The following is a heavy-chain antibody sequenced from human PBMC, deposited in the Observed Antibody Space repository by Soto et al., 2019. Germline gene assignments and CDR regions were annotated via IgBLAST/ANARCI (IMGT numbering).Heavy chain of an antibody. Sequence: PXVSLTLSCAASGFTFSSYAMSWVRQAPGKGLEWVSAISGSGGSTYYADSVKGRFTISRDNSKNTLYLQMNSLRAEDTAVYYCAKASIAAAGYPDYYYGMDVWGQGTTVTVSS. CDR3: AKASIAAAGYPDYYYGMDV. CDR1: GFTFSSYA. CDR2: ISGSGGST. J-gene: IGHJ6*02. V-gene: IGHV3-23*01. D-gene: IGHD6-13*01.